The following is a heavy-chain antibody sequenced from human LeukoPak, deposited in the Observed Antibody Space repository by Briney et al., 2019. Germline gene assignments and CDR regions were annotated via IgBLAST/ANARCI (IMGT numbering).Heavy chain of an antibody. CDR2: IYTNGNT. Sequence: SETLSLTCTVSGGSISSGSYYWNWIRQPAGKGLEWIGHIYTNGNTNFNPSLKSRVTISVDTSKNQFSLNLNSVTAADTAVYYCARSGTYYNNWFDPWGQGTLVIVSS. D-gene: IGHD3-10*01. V-gene: IGHV4-61*09. J-gene: IGHJ5*02. CDR1: GGSISSGSYY. CDR3: ARSGTYYNNWFDP.